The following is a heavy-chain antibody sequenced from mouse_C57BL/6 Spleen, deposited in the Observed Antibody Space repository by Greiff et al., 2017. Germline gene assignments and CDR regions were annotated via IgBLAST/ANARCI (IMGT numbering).Heavy chain of an antibody. CDR1: GYTFTSYW. CDR3: AEGDWAGAMDY. CDR2: IHPNSGST. Sequence: QVQLQQSGAELVKPGASVKLSCKASGYTFTSYWMHWVKQRPGQGLEWIGMIHPNSGSTNYNEKFKSKATLTVDKSSSTAYMQLSSLTSEDSAVYYCAEGDWAGAMDYWGQGTSVTVSS. J-gene: IGHJ4*01. D-gene: IGHD4-1*01. V-gene: IGHV1-64*01.